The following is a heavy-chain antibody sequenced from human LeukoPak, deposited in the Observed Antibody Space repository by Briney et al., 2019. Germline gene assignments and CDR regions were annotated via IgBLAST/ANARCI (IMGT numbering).Heavy chain of an antibody. J-gene: IGHJ4*02. Sequence: GGSLRLSCAASGFTFSSYGMHWVRQAPGEGLEWGAVIWYDGSNKYYADSVKGRFTISRDNSKNTLYLQMNSLRAEDTAVYYCASGYYDSSGYYYRGYFDYWGQGTLVTVCS. CDR1: GFTFSSYG. D-gene: IGHD3-22*01. V-gene: IGHV3-33*01. CDR3: ASGYYDSSGYYYRGYFDY. CDR2: IWYDGSNK.